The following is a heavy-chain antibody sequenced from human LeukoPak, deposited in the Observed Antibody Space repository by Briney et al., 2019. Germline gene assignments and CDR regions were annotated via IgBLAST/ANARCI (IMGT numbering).Heavy chain of an antibody. CDR3: ARDEAAGIYFDY. Sequence: GGSLRLSCAASGFSFSSYNMNWVRQAPGKGLEWVSFISSSSSYIYYVDSVKGRFTISRDNAKNSLYLQMNSLRAEDTALYYCARDEAAGIYFDYWGQGTLVTVSS. J-gene: IGHJ4*02. CDR1: GFSFSSYN. CDR2: ISSSSSYI. D-gene: IGHD6-13*01. V-gene: IGHV3-21*04.